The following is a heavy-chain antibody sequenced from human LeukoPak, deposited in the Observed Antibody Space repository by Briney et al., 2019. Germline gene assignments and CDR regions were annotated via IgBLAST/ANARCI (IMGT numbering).Heavy chain of an antibody. CDR1: GFTFSSYW. J-gene: IGHJ4*02. CDR3: ARGGSRPIDY. Sequence: QPGGSMRLSCAASGFTFSSYWMHWVRQAPGKGLGWVSRINSDGSSTSYADLVKGRFTISRDNAKNTLYLQMNSLRAEDTAVYYCARGGSRPIDYWGQGTLVTVSS. V-gene: IGHV3-74*01. D-gene: IGHD6-13*01. CDR2: INSDGSST.